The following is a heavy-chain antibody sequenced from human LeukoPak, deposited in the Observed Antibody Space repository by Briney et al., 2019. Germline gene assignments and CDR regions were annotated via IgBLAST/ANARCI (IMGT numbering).Heavy chain of an antibody. Sequence: SVKVSCKASGGTFSSYAISWVRQAPGQGLEWMGRIIPIFGTANYVQKFQGRVTITTDESTSTAYMELSSLRSEDTAVYYCARASGSYRRWFDPWGQGTLVTVSS. CDR2: IIPIFGTA. CDR1: GGTFSSYA. J-gene: IGHJ5*02. V-gene: IGHV1-69*05. D-gene: IGHD3-16*02. CDR3: ARASGSYRRWFDP.